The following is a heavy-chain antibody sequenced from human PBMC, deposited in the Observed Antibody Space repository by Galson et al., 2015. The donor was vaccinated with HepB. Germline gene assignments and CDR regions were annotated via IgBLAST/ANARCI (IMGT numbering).Heavy chain of an antibody. Sequence: SLRLSCAASGFIFSSYAMSWVRQAPGKGLEWVSAITGSGGRTYYADSVRGRFTISRDTYKNTLYLEMNSLRAEDTAIYYCAKNEDDYGDPDHFDYWGQGTLVIVSS. CDR1: GFIFSSYA. D-gene: IGHD4-17*01. CDR3: AKNEDDYGDPDHFDY. V-gene: IGHV3-23*01. CDR2: ITGSGGRT. J-gene: IGHJ4*02.